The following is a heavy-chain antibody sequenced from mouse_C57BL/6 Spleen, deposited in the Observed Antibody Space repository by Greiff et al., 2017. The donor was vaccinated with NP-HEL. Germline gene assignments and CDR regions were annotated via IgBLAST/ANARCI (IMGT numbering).Heavy chain of an antibody. D-gene: IGHD2-3*01. Sequence: VQLQQSGPELVKPGASVKISCKASGYSFTDYNMNWVKQSNGKSLEWIGVINPNYGTTSYNQKFKGKATLTVDQSSSTAYMQLNSLTSEDSAVSFSARVAKRGDGGYYSDSRGEGTPLSLSS. CDR2: INPNYGTT. CDR1: GYSFTDYN. J-gene: IGHJ2*01. V-gene: IGHV1-39*01. CDR3: ARVAKRGDGGYYSDS.